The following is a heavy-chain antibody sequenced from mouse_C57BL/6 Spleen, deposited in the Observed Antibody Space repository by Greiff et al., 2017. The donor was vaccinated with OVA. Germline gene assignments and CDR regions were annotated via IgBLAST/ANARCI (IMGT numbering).Heavy chain of an antibody. CDR2: IYPGSGNT. CDR1: GYTFTDYY. J-gene: IGHJ4*01. CDR3: ARPGYVGRYYAMDY. D-gene: IGHD3-2*02. Sequence: QVQLQQSGAELVRPGASVKLSCKASGYTFTDYYINWVKQRPGQGLEWIARIYPGSGNTYYNEKFKGKATLTAEKSSSTAYMQLSSLTSEDSAVYFCARPGYVGRYYAMDYWGQGTSVTVSS. V-gene: IGHV1-76*01.